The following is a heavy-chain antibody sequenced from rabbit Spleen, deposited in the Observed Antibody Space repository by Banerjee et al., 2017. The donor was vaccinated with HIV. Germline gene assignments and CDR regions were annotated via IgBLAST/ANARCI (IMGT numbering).Heavy chain of an antibody. CDR3: ARGTYTGYTYPDYFNL. CDR1: GFSFSDRDV. J-gene: IGHJ4*01. V-gene: IGHV1S45*01. Sequence: QEQLVESGGGLVKPEGSLTLTCKASGFSFSDRDVMCWVRQAPGKGLEWIACINAATGKPVYATWAKGRFTISKTSSTTVTLQMTSLTAADTATYFCARGTYTGYTYPDYFNLWGPGTLVTVS. D-gene: IGHD7-1*01. CDR2: INAATGKP.